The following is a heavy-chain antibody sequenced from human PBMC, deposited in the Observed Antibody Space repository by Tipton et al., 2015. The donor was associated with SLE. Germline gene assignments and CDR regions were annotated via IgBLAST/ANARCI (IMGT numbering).Heavy chain of an antibody. CDR2: INHSGST. Sequence: TLSLTCAVYGGSFSGYYWSWIRQPPGKGLEWIGEINHSGSTKYNPSLTIRVTISVDTSKNQFSLKLSSVTAADTAVYYCAGRDYDGSGSYVFDYWGQGTLGTVSS. CDR1: GGSFSGYY. CDR3: AGRDYDGSGSYVFDY. V-gene: IGHV4-34*01. D-gene: IGHD3-10*01. J-gene: IGHJ4*02.